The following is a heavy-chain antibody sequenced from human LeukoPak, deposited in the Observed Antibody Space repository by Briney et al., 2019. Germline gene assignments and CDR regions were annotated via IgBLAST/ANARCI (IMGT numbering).Heavy chain of an antibody. D-gene: IGHD5-24*01. CDR2: IYYSGST. CDR3: ARVRDGYRHAGASWYFDL. J-gene: IGHJ2*01. CDR1: GGSFSGYY. V-gene: IGHV4-59*01. Sequence: SETLSLTCAVYGGSFSGYYYTWVRQPPGKGLEWIGYIYYSGSTNYNPSLKSRVTISVDTSKNQFSLKLSSVTAADTAVYYCARVRDGYRHAGASWYFDLWGRGTLVTVSS.